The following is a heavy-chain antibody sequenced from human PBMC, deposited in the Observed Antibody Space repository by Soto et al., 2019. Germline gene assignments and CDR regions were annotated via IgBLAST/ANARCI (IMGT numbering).Heavy chain of an antibody. D-gene: IGHD2-8*01. CDR2: ISIGSTTI. Sequence: EVQVVESGGGLVQPGGSLRLSCAASGFTFSSYSMNWVRQAPGKGPEWVSYISIGSTTIFYADSVKGRFTISRDNAKNSLYLQMNSLRDEDTAVYYCARDNGMAGSFDPWGQGTLVTVSS. V-gene: IGHV3-48*02. CDR3: ARDNGMAGSFDP. J-gene: IGHJ5*02. CDR1: GFTFSSYS.